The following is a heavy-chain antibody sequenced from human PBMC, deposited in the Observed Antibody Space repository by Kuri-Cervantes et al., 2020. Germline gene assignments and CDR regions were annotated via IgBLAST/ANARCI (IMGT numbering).Heavy chain of an antibody. Sequence: SVKVSCKASGFTFTSSAVQWVRQARGQRLEWIGWIVVGSGNTNYAQKFQERVTITRDMSKITAYMDLSSLRSEDTSVYYCSADGDSIGWSDYWGQGTLVTVSS. D-gene: IGHD6-19*01. CDR3: SADGDSIGWSDY. CDR1: GFTFTSSA. CDR2: IVVGSGNT. V-gene: IGHV1-58*01. J-gene: IGHJ4*02.